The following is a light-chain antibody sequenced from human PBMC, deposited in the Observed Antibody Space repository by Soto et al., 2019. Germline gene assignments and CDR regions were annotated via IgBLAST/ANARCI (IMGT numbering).Light chain of an antibody. CDR2: DAS. CDR1: QSVSSF. J-gene: IGKJ4*01. Sequence: EIVLTQSPATLSLSPGERATLSCRASQSVSSFLAWYQQKPGQAPRLLIYDASNRATGIPARFSGSGSGTDFTLTISSLEREDFAVYYCQQRSNWPLTFGGGTKVEMK. V-gene: IGKV3-11*01. CDR3: QQRSNWPLT.